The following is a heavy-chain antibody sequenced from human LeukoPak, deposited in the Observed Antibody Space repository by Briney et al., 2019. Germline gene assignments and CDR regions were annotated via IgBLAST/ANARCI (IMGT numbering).Heavy chain of an antibody. V-gene: IGHV4-59*01. CDR2: IYYSGST. CDR3: ARGKRAKRWLQSGDRSYFDY. D-gene: IGHD5-24*01. Sequence: SETLSLTCTVSGGSISSYYWSWIRQPPGKGLEWIGYIYYSGSTNYNPSLHSPLTISVAPSKNHFSLTLSSVTAADTAVYYCARGKRAKRWLQSGDRSYFDYWGQGTLVTVSS. CDR1: GGSISSYY. J-gene: IGHJ4*02.